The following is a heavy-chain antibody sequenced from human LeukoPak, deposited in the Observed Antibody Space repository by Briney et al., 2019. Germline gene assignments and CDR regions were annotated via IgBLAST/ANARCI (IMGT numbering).Heavy chain of an antibody. CDR1: GFTFSSYW. CDR3: VRDLRYCSSTSCYDPCFDY. Sequence: GGSLRLSCAASGFTFSSYWMHWVRQAPGKGLVWVSRLNSDGSSTGYADSVKGRYTISRDNAKNTLYLQVNSLRAEDTAVYYCVRDLRYCSSTSCYDPCFDYWGQGTLVTVSS. J-gene: IGHJ4*02. D-gene: IGHD2-2*01. V-gene: IGHV3-74*01. CDR2: LNSDGSST.